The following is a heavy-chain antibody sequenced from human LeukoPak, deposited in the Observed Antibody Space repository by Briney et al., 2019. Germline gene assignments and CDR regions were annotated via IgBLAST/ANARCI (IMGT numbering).Heavy chain of an antibody. Sequence: GGSLRLFCAASGFTFGSYGMSWVRQAPGKGLEWVSFITPNADRASYADSVKGRFTISRDNHRNTLYMQMNSLRDEDTAVYYCAIMHGYYDGSGYWVQWGQGTLVTVSS. V-gene: IGHV3-23*01. CDR2: ITPNADRA. J-gene: IGHJ1*01. CDR3: AIMHGYYDGSGYWVQ. D-gene: IGHD3-22*01. CDR1: GFTFGSYG.